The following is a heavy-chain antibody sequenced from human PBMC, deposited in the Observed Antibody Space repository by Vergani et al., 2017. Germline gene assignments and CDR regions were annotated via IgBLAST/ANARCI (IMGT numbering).Heavy chain of an antibody. D-gene: IGHD6-13*01. J-gene: IGHJ4*02. Sequence: EVQLLESGGGLVQPGGSLRLSCAASGFTFSSYAMSWVRQAPGKGLEWVSGISWNSGSIGYADSVKGRFTISRDNAKNSLYLQMNSLRAEDTAVYYCAKAQAGSDYWGQGTLVTVSS. CDR2: ISWNSGSI. CDR1: GFTFSSYA. V-gene: IGHV3-23*01. CDR3: AKAQAGSDY.